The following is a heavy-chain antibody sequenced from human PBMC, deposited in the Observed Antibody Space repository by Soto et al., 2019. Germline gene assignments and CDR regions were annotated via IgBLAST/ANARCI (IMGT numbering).Heavy chain of an antibody. D-gene: IGHD3-3*01. CDR2: IIPIFGTA. CDR1: GGTFSSYA. J-gene: IGHJ6*02. Sequence: QVQLVQSGAEVKKPGSSVKVSCKASGGTFSSYAISWVRQAPGQGLEWMGGIIPIFGTANYAQKFQGRVTITADESTSTAYMELSRLRSEDTAVYYCARGGRHYDFWSGHPRTGYYYYYGMDVWGQGTTVTVSS. V-gene: IGHV1-69*01. CDR3: ARGGRHYDFWSGHPRTGYYYYYGMDV.